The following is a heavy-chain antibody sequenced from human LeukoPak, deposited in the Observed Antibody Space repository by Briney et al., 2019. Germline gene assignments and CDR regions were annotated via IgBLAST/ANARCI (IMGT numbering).Heavy chain of an antibody. CDR2: INTNTGNP. J-gene: IGHJ5*02. CDR3: ARAGSRGQWLVTNWFDP. CDR1: GYTFTSYA. D-gene: IGHD6-19*01. Sequence: ASVKVSCKASGYTFTSYAMNWVRQAPGQGLEWMGWINTNTGNPTYAQGFTGRFVFSLDTSVSTAYLQISSLKAEDTAVYYCARAGSRGQWLVTNWFDPWGQGTLVTVSS. V-gene: IGHV7-4-1*02.